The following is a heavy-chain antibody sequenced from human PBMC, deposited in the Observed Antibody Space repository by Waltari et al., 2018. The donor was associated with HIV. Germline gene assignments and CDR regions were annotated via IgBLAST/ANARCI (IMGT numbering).Heavy chain of an antibody. CDR2: IYSSGNT. J-gene: IGHJ6*02. Sequence: EVQLVETGGGLLQPGGSLRLSCTASGFSVNTSYRSWVRQAPGKGLEWVSSIYSSGNTYYADSVKGRFTISRDNTKNTVYFEMNSLRAEDTAVYFCARESMYSGSFYFYYYGMDVWGQGTTVTVSS. CDR1: GFSVNTSY. V-gene: IGHV3-53*02. CDR3: ARESMYSGSFYFYYYGMDV. D-gene: IGHD1-26*01.